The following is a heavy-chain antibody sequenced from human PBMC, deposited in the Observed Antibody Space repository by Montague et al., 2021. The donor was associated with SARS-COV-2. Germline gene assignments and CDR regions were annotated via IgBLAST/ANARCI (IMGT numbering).Heavy chain of an antibody. J-gene: IGHJ5*02. CDR3: AKGSSP. Sequence: TLSLTCVVSGGSVSSGDYSWSWIRQSPGKGLEWIGYIYQSGSAYYNPSLKSRVTISIDTSNNQFSLNLRSVTAADTGLYYCAKGSSPWR. CDR1: GGSVSSGDYS. V-gene: IGHV4-30-2*06. CDR2: IYQSGSA.